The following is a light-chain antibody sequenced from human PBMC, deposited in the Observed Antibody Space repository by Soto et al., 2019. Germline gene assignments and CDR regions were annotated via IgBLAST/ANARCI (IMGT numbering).Light chain of an antibody. V-gene: IGKV3-20*01. Sequence: EIVLTQSPGTLSLSPGESATLSCRASQTVSRSYFVWYQQKPGQAPRLLIYGASARAPGIPDRFSGTGSGTESTLTISRLEPDDFAVYFCQHFDSSPTFGGGTKVEIK. CDR2: GAS. CDR3: QHFDSSPT. J-gene: IGKJ4*01. CDR1: QTVSRSY.